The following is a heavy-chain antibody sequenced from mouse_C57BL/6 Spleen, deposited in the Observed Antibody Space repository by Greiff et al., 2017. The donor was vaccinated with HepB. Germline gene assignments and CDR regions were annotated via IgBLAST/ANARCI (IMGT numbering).Heavy chain of an antibody. Sequence: QVQLQQSGSELVRPGASVTLSCKASGYTFTDYEMHWVKQTPVHGLEWIGAIDPETGGTAYNQKFKGKAILTADKSSSTAYMELRSLTSEDSAVYYCTRVDYYGSSYFDYWGRGTTLTVSS. V-gene: IGHV1-15*01. J-gene: IGHJ2*01. CDR3: TRVDYYGSSYFDY. CDR1: GYTFTDYE. D-gene: IGHD1-1*01. CDR2: IDPETGGT.